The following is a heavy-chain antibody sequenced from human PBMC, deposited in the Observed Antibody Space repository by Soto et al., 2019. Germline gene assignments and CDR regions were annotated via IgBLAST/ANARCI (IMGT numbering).Heavy chain of an antibody. V-gene: IGHV3-15*07. CDR3: TTGTPALITMVPPVDDY. Sequence: GGSLRLSCAASGFTFSNAWMNWVRQAPGKGLEWVGRIKSKTDGGTTDYAAPVKGRFTISRDDSKNTLYLQMNSLKTEDTAVYYCTTGTPALITMVPPVDDYWGQGTLVTVSS. D-gene: IGHD3-10*01. CDR1: GFTFSNAW. CDR2: IKSKTDGGTT. J-gene: IGHJ4*02.